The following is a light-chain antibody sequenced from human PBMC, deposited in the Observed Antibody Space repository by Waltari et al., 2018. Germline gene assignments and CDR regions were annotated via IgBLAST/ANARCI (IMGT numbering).Light chain of an antibody. CDR1: QSVLYSSNNKNY. J-gene: IGKJ2*01. Sequence: DIVMTQSPDSLAVSLGERDTITCKSSQSVLYSSNNKNYLAWYQQKPGKPPKLLMYWPSTRESGVPDRFSGSGAGTEFTLTISSLQAEDVAVYYCQQYYSTPSFGQGTKLEIK. V-gene: IGKV4-1*01. CDR3: QQYYSTPS. CDR2: WPS.